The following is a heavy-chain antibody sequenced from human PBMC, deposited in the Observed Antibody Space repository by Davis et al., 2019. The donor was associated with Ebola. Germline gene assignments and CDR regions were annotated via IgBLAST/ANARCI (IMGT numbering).Heavy chain of an antibody. D-gene: IGHD2-15*01. V-gene: IGHV3-74*03. Sequence: GESLKISCAASGFPFSHHTMSWVRQVPGKGLVWVSRIRTDGSITTYADSVRGRFTISRDNAKNTVFLQMDSLRAEDTAVYYCAGAPDCGGNSCYSAPYYGMDVWGQGSTVTVSS. CDR1: GFPFSHHT. CDR3: AGAPDCGGNSCYSAPYYGMDV. J-gene: IGHJ6*02. CDR2: IRTDGSIT.